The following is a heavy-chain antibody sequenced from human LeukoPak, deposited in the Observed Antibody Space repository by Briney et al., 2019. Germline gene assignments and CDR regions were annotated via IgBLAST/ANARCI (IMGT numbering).Heavy chain of an antibody. J-gene: IGHJ4*02. CDR3: AKVHGSGSYYPSHYDY. D-gene: IGHD3-10*01. V-gene: IGHV3-23*01. CDR2: ISGSGGST. CDR1: GFTFSSYA. Sequence: GGSLRLSCAASGFTFSSYAMSWVRQAPGKGLEWVLAISGSGGSTYYADSVKGRFTISRNNSKNTLYLQMNSLRAEDTAVYYCAKVHGSGSYYPSHYDYWGQGTLVTVSS.